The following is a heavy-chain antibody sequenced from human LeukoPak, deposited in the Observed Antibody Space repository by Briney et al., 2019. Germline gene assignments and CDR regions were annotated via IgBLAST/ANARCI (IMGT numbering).Heavy chain of an antibody. V-gene: IGHV3-21*01. CDR1: GFTFSSYS. CDR3: ARGAVAGYFDY. CDR2: ISSSSSYI. J-gene: IGHJ4*02. D-gene: IGHD6-19*01. Sequence: GGSLRLSCAASGFTFSSYSMNWVRQAPGKGLEWVSSISSSSSYIYYADSVKGRFTISRDNAKNSLYLQMDSLRAEDTAAYYCARGAVAGYFDYWGQGTLVTVSS.